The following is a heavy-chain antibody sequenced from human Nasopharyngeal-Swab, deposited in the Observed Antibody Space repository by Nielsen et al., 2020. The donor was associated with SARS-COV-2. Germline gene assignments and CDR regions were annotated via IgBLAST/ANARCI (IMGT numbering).Heavy chain of an antibody. J-gene: IGHJ3*02. Sequence: ASLKVSCKASGYNFTTYDFNWVRHATGQGLEWMGWMNPNSGNKSYAQKFQGRVTMTRNTSIRTAYMEMSSLSSEDTAVYYCAKLQRVDYEGYDAFDIWGQGTMVTVSS. V-gene: IGHV1-8*01. CDR2: MNPNSGNK. D-gene: IGHD4-17*01. CDR1: GYNFTTYD. CDR3: AKLQRVDYEGYDAFDI.